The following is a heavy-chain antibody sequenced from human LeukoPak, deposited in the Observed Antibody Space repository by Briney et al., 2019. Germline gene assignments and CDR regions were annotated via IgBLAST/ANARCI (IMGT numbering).Heavy chain of an antibody. CDR3: ARGGDWFDP. Sequence: SETLSLTCTVSGGSISSSSYYWGWIRQPPGKGLEWIGSIYYSGSTYYNPSLKSRVTISVDTSKNQFSLKLSSVTAADTAVYYCARGGDWFDPWGQGTLVTVSS. V-gene: IGHV4-39*07. CDR2: IYYSGST. CDR1: GGSISSSSYY. J-gene: IGHJ5*02.